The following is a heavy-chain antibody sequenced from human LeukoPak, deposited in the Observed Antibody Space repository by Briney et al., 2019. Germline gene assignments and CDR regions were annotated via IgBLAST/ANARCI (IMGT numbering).Heavy chain of an antibody. J-gene: IGHJ4*02. CDR2: IYYSGST. D-gene: IGHD4-23*01. Sequence: PSETLSLTCTVSGGSISSYYWSWIRQPPGKGLEWIGYIYYSGSTNYNPSLKSRVTISVDTSKNQFSLKLSSVTAADTAVYYCARQGRGYGGNSDYWGQGTLVTVSS. CDR3: ARQGRGYGGNSDY. CDR1: GGSISSYY. V-gene: IGHV4-59*08.